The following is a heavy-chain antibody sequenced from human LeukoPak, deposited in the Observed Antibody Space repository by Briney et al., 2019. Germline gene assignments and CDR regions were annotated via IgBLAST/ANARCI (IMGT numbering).Heavy chain of an antibody. Sequence: GESLKISCKGNGYSFSSYWIAWVRQMPGKGLEWMGIIYPGDSDTRYSPSFEGQVTISADKSISTAYLQWRSLKASDTAMYYCAKSPSGFTYGRNWLDPWGQGTLVTVSS. D-gene: IGHD3-22*01. J-gene: IGHJ5*02. V-gene: IGHV5-51*01. CDR3: AKSPSGFTYGRNWLDP. CDR1: GYSFSSYW. CDR2: IYPGDSDT.